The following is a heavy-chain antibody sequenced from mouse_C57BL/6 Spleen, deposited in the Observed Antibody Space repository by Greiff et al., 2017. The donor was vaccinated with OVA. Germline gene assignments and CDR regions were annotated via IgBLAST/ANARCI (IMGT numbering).Heavy chain of an antibody. V-gene: IGHV1-39*01. CDR3: ARNDYSNYVGYFDV. CDR1: GYSFTDYN. D-gene: IGHD2-5*01. Sequence: EVKLMESGPELVKPGASVKISCKASGYSFTDYNMNWVKQSNGKSLEWIGVINPNYGTTSYNQKFKGKATLTVDQSSSTAYMQLNSLTSEDSAVYYCARNDYSNYVGYFDVWGTGTTVTVSS. CDR2: INPNYGTT. J-gene: IGHJ1*03.